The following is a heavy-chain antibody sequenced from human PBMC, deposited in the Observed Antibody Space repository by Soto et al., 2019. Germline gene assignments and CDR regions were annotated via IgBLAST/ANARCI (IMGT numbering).Heavy chain of an antibody. CDR2: ISGSGGST. CDR1: GFTFSSYA. CDR3: ASQLISYYTVY. D-gene: IGHD2-2*02. Sequence: GGSLRLSCAASGFTFSSYAMSWVRQAPGKGLEWVSAISGSGGSTYYADSVKGRFTISRDNSKNTLYLQMNSLRAEDTAVYYCASQLISYYTVYWGQGTLVTVSS. V-gene: IGHV3-23*01. J-gene: IGHJ4*02.